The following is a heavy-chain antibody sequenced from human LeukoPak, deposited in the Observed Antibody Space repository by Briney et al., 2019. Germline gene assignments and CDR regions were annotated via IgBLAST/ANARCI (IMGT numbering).Heavy chain of an antibody. CDR1: GGSISSYY. CDR2: IYYSGST. CDR3: ARGRIAVAGTKNYFDY. J-gene: IGHJ4*02. D-gene: IGHD6-19*01. Sequence: SETLSLTCTVSGGSISSYYWSWIRQRPGKGLEWIGDIYYSGSTNYNLSLQSRVTISVDTSTNQYSLKLSSETAADTAVYYCARGRIAVAGTKNYFDYWGQGTLVTVSS. V-gene: IGHV4-59*01.